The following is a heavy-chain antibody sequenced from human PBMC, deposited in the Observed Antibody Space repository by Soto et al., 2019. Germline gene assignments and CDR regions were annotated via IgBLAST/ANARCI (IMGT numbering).Heavy chain of an antibody. Sequence: QVQLVESGGGVVQPGRSLKLSCIGSGFAFGSHGMHWVRQVSGKGLVWVAVISHDGQNQYYRDSVKVRFLISRDNSKNSLYLEVNSLRVEDTAVYHCARERADIVVAPVATAGMDVWGQGTADTVSS. CDR2: ISHDGQNQ. D-gene: IGHD2-21*01. J-gene: IGHJ6*02. CDR1: GFAFGSHG. CDR3: ARERADIVVAPVATAGMDV. V-gene: IGHV3-30*03.